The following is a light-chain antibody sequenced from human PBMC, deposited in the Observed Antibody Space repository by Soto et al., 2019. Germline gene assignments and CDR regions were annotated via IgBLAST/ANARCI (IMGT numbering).Light chain of an antibody. CDR1: QSISSW. Sequence: DIQMTQSPSTLSASVGDRVTITCRASQSISSWLAWYQEKPGKAPKLLIYKASSLESGVPSRYSGSGSGTEFTLTISSLQPDYFATYYCQQYNSYPYTFGQGTKLEIK. CDR2: KAS. CDR3: QQYNSYPYT. J-gene: IGKJ2*01. V-gene: IGKV1-5*03.